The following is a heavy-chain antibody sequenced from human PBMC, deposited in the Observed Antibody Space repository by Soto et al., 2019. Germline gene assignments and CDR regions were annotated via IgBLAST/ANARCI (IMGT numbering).Heavy chain of an antibody. CDR3: AETSSYGNYYFDY. CDR2: IGGSGSDT. D-gene: IGHD4-17*01. Sequence: PGGSLRLSCRASGLTFSNYAMSWVRQAPGKGLEWVSIIGGSGSDTYYADSVKGRFTVSRDNSKNTQYVQMNSLRDEDTAVYYCAETSSYGNYYFDYWGPGTLVTVSS. J-gene: IGHJ4*02. V-gene: IGHV3-23*01. CDR1: GLTFSNYA.